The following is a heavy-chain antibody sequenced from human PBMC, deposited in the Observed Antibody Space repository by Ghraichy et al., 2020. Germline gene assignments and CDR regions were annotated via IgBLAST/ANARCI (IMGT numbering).Heavy chain of an antibody. D-gene: IGHD1-26*01. CDR1: GFNFRSSS. Sequence: GGSLRLSCAASGFNFRSSSFNWVRQAPGKGLEWVSGISGTGASTYYADSVNGRFTISRDNSKNMMFLQMNSLRADDTAVYYCAKGAFGMGVRRDYFDYWGPGTLVTVSS. CDR3: AKGAFGMGVRRDYFDY. J-gene: IGHJ4*02. V-gene: IGHV3-23*01. CDR2: ISGTGAST.